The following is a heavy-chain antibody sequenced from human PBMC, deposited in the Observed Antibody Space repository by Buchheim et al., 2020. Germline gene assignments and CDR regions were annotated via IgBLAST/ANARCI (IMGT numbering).Heavy chain of an antibody. J-gene: IGHJ6*02. CDR1: CGSISSGGYY. V-gene: IGHV4-31*03. Sequence: QVQLQESGPGLVKPSQTLSLTCIVSCGSISSGGYYWSWIRQHPGKGLEWIGYIYYSGSTYYNPSLKSRVTIPVVPSKNPFPLKLSSVTAADTAVYYCARSQSARWTLDYYYYGMDVWGQGTT. CDR3: ARSQSARWTLDYYYYGMDV. D-gene: IGHD3/OR15-3a*01. CDR2: IYYSGST.